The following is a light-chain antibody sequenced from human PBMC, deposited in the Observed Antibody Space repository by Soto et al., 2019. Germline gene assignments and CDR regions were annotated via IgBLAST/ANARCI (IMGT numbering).Light chain of an antibody. Sequence: QSVLTQPPSVSGSPGQSVTISCTGTSSDVGSYNRVSWYQQPPGTAPKLMIYEVNNRPSGVPDRFSGSKSGSTASLTISGLQAEDEAEYYCCLSPGSLTWLFGGGTKLTVL. CDR2: EVN. CDR1: SSDVGSYNR. J-gene: IGLJ3*02. V-gene: IGLV2-18*01. CDR3: CLSPGSLTWL.